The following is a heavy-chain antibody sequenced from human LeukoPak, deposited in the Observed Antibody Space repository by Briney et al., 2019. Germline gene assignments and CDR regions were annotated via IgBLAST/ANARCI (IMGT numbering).Heavy chain of an antibody. CDR2: ISSSGKS. CDR1: GGSISTTDFD. CDR3: ARFKGGTGFDY. D-gene: IGHD1-26*01. Sequence: PSETLSLTCAVSGGSISTTDFDWAWIRQPQGQGLEWIATISSSGKSYYNPYLMSRVTISVDTSKNQFSLDVTSVTAADTGLFYCARFKGGTGFDYWGRGILVIVS. J-gene: IGHJ4*02. V-gene: IGHV4-39*01.